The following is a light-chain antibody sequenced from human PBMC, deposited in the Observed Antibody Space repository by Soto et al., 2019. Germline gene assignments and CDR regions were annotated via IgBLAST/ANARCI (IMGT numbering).Light chain of an antibody. J-gene: IGKJ4*01. CDR2: LGS. CDR1: QSLLHSNGYNY. CDR3: QQYYSAPLT. Sequence: DIVMTQSPLSLPVTPGEPASISCSSSQSLLHSNGYNYLDWYLQKPGQSPQLLIYLGSTRESGVPDRFSGSGSGTDFTLTISSLQAEDVAVYYCQQYYSAPLTFGGGTKVDIK. V-gene: IGKV2-28*01.